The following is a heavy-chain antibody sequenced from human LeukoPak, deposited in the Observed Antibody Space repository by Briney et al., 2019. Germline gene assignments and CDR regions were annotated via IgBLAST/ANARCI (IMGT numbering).Heavy chain of an antibody. Sequence: ASVKVSCKASGYTFTSYGISWVRQAPGQGLEWMGWISAYNGNTNYAQKLQGRVTMTTDTSTSTAYMELRSLRSDDTAVYYCARFHGDGYNQYYYYMDVWGKGTTVTVSS. CDR3: ARFHGDGYNQYYYYMDV. J-gene: IGHJ6*03. D-gene: IGHD5-24*01. CDR2: ISAYNGNT. CDR1: GYTFTSYG. V-gene: IGHV1-18*01.